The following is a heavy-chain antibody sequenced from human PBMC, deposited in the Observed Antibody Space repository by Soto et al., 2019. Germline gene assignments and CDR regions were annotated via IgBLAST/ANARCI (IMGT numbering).Heavy chain of an antibody. CDR2: IYYSGST. Sequence: SETLSLTCTVSGGSISSYYWSWIRQPPGKGLEWIGYIYYSGSTNYNPSLKSRVTISVDTSKNQFSLKLSSVTAADTAVYYCARSIEGYCSSTSCYNVWGQGTLVTVSS. CDR3: ARSIEGYCSSTSCYNV. V-gene: IGHV4-59*01. D-gene: IGHD2-2*02. J-gene: IGHJ4*02. CDR1: GGSISSYY.